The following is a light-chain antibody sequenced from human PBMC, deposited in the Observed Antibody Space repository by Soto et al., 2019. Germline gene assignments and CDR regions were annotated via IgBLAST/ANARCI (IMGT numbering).Light chain of an antibody. CDR3: LQNYSTPLT. V-gene: IGKV4-1*01. CDR2: WAS. CDR1: QSVLYSSNNKNY. Sequence: DIVMTQSPDSLAVSLGERATINCKSSQSVLYSSNNKNYLAWYQQKPGQPPKLLIYWASTRESGVPDRFSGSGSGTDFTFTISSLQAEDVAVYYCLQNYSTPLTFGGGTKVEIK. J-gene: IGKJ4*01.